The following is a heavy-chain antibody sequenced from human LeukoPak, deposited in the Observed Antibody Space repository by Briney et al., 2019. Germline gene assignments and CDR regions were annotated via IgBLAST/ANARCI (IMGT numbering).Heavy chain of an antibody. CDR1: GFTFSSYG. CDR2: ISSSSSTI. V-gene: IGHV3-48*02. CDR3: ARDGGNYYGSGPSDY. Sequence: GGSLRLSCAASGFTFSSYGMHWVRQAPGKGLEWVSYISSSSSTIYYADSVKGRFTISRDNAKNSLYLQMNSLRDEDTAVYYCARDGGNYYGSGPSDYWGQGTLVTVSS. J-gene: IGHJ4*02. D-gene: IGHD3-10*01.